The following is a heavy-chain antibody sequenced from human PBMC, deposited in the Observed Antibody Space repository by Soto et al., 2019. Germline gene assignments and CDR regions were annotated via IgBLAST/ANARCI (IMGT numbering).Heavy chain of an antibody. CDR3: VRALLCPSLGTSCYAFDI. CDR1: GFTFSSYW. D-gene: IGHD2-2*01. Sequence: GSLRLSCAASGFTFSSYWMSWVRQAPGKGLEWVANIKQDGSEKYYVDSVKGRFTISRDNAKNSLYLQMNSLRAEDTAVYYCVRALLCPSLGTSCYAFDIWRQGTMVTVSS. V-gene: IGHV3-7*01. CDR2: IKQDGSEK. J-gene: IGHJ3*02.